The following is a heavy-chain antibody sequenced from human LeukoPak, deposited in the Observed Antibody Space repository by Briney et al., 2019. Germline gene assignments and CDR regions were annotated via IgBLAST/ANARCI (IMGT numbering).Heavy chain of an antibody. CDR1: GGSISSSSYY. CDR2: IYSIGST. D-gene: IGHD3-16*01. V-gene: IGHV4-39*01. Sequence: PSETLSLTCTVSGGSISSSSYYWGWIRQPPGKGLEWIGSIYSIGSTYYNPSLKSRVTISVDTSKNQFSLNLRSVTAADTAVYYCARPTGGDEEDYWGQGTLVTVSS. CDR3: ARPTGGDEEDY. J-gene: IGHJ4*02.